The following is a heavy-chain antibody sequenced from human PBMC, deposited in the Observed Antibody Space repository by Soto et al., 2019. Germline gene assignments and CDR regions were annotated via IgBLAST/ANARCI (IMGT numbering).Heavy chain of an antibody. D-gene: IGHD3-16*02. V-gene: IGHV1-3*01. J-gene: IGHJ3*02. CDR3: ARDTIMITFGGVIRRDDAFDI. CDR2: INAGNGNT. Sequence: GASVKVSCKASGYTFTSYAMHWVRQAPGQRLEWMGWINAGNGNTKYSQKFQGRVTITRDTSASTAYMELSSLRPEDTAVYYCARDTIMITFGGVIRRDDAFDIWGQGTMVTVSS. CDR1: GYTFTSYA.